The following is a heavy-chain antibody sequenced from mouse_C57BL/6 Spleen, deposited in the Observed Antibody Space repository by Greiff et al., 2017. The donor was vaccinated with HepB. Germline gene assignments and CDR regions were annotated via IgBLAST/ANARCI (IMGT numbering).Heavy chain of an antibody. J-gene: IGHJ4*01. CDR1: GYTFTDYY. CDR2: INPYNGGT. V-gene: IGHV1-19*01. CDR3: ARGMVKGAMDY. Sequence: EVQLKESGPVLVKPGASVKMSCKASGYTFTDYYMNWVKQSHGKSLEWIGVINPYNGGTSYNQKFKGKATLTVDKSSSTAYMELNSLTSEDSAVYYCARGMVKGAMDYWGQGTSVTVSS. D-gene: IGHD2-3*01.